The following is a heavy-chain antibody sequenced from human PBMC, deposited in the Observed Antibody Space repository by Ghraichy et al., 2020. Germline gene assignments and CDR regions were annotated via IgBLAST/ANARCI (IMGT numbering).Heavy chain of an antibody. J-gene: IGHJ6*02. CDR3: VRDWGRAGMDV. D-gene: IGHD3-16*01. Sequence: GGSLRLSCAASGFTFDDYGMSWVRQAPGKGLEWVSGINWNGGSTGYADSVKGRFTISRDNAKNSLYLQMNSLRAEDTALYHCVRDWGRAGMDVWGQGTTVTVSS. CDR1: GFTFDDYG. CDR2: INWNGGST. V-gene: IGHV3-20*01.